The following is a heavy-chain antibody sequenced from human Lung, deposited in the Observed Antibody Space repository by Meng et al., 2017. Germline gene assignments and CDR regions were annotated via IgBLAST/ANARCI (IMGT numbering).Heavy chain of an antibody. Sequence: LVGSGGGLVPPRGSLRLSCAASGFTFTDHWMHWVRQGPGKGLVWVSRINRDGTKPTYADSVKGRFTISRDNAKNTLYLQMNNLRAEDTAFYYCTNDRLNHWGQGALVTVSS. D-gene: IGHD1-1*01. J-gene: IGHJ1*01. CDR2: INRDGTKP. V-gene: IGHV3-74*01. CDR3: TNDRLNH. CDR1: GFTFTDHW.